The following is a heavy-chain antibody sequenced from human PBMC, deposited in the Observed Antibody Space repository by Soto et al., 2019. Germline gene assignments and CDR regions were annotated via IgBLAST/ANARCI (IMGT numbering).Heavy chain of an antibody. D-gene: IGHD3-10*01. CDR3: AREGTITRVRGVSFYYYGMDV. CDR2: LSSSGSTI. J-gene: IGHJ6*02. V-gene: IGHV3-11*01. Sequence: GGSLRLPCAASAFTFSDYYMSWIRQAPGTGLERVSYLSSSGSTIYYSDSVKSRFTISRDNAKNSLYLQMKSPQAEDAAVYYCAREGTITRVRGVSFYYYGMDVWRQGTRV. CDR1: AFTFSDYY.